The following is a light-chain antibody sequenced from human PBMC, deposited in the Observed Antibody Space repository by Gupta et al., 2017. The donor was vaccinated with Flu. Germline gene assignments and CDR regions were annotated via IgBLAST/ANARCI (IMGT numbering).Light chain of an antibody. V-gene: IGLV2-8*01. CDR1: SSDVGGYNY. CDR2: EVN. CDR3: SSYAGRNNLV. Sequence: QSALTQPPSASGSPGHSVPISCSGTSSDVGGYNYVSWYQQHPGKAPKLMIYEVNKRPSGVPDRFSGSKSGNTASLTVSGLQAEDEADYYCSSYAGRNNLVFGGGTRLTVL. J-gene: IGLJ3*02.